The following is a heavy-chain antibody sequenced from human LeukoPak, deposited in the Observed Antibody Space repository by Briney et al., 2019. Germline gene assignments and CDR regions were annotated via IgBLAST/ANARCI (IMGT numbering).Heavy chain of an antibody. V-gene: IGHV4-39*01. CDR2: MSHSGSA. CDR1: GGSVTTSSYY. J-gene: IGHJ5*02. CDR3: ARRSLREAYNRFDP. D-gene: IGHD3-10*01. Sequence: SETLSLTCTVSGGSVTTSSYYWGWIRQPPGKGLEWIGSMSHSGSAFYNPSLKSRVSISVDTSKNQFSLRVTSVTAADTALYYCARRSLREAYNRFDPWGQGTLVTVSS.